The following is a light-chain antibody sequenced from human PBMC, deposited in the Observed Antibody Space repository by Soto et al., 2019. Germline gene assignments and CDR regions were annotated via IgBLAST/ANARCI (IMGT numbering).Light chain of an antibody. CDR1: SSDVGAYNY. Sequence: QSALTQPPSASGSPGQSVTISCTGTSSDVGAYNYVCWCQQHPGKAPKLIISEVTKRPSGVPDRFSGSKSGNTASLTVTGLQAEDEADYYCSSYAGSNNPWVFGGGTKLTVL. V-gene: IGLV2-8*01. J-gene: IGLJ3*02. CDR2: EVT. CDR3: SSYAGSNNPWV.